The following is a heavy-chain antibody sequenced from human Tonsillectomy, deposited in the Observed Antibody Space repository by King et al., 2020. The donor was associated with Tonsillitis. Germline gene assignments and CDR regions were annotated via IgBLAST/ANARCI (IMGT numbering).Heavy chain of an antibody. V-gene: IGHV1-69*01. Sequence: VQLVQSGAEVKKPGSSLKVSCKASGGTFNNYGISWVRQAPGQGLEWMGGIIHIFGATNYAQKFPGRVTITADESTRTAYMELSSLRSDDTAVYYCARRGIINYGMDVWGQGTTVIVSS. D-gene: IGHD2-15*01. CDR1: GGTFNNYG. CDR3: ARRGIINYGMDV. J-gene: IGHJ6*02. CDR2: IIHIFGAT.